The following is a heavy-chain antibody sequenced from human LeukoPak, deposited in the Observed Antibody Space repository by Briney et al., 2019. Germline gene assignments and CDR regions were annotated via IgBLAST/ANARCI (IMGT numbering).Heavy chain of an antibody. CDR1: GFTFISYS. D-gene: IGHD4-17*01. Sequence: GGSLRLSCAASGFTFISYSMNWVRQAPGKGLEWVSYISSSSSTIYYADSAKGRFTISIDNAKNSLYLQMNSLRAEDTAVYYRARDYGDYSSLYFDYWGQGILVTVSS. CDR2: ISSSSSTI. V-gene: IGHV3-48*01. J-gene: IGHJ4*02. CDR3: ARDYGDYSSLYFDY.